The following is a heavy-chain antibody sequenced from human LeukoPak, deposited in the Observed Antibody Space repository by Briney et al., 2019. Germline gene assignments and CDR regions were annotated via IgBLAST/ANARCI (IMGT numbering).Heavy chain of an antibody. CDR2: IWYDGSNK. CDR1: GFTFSSYG. CDR3: ARDPIAVAGRGYFDY. Sequence: GGSLRLSCAASGFTFSSYGMHWVRQAPGKGLEWVAVIWYDGSNKYYADSVKGRFTISRDNSKNTLYLQMNSLRAEDTAVYYCARDPIAVAGRGYFDYWGQGTLVTVSS. J-gene: IGHJ4*02. V-gene: IGHV3-33*01. D-gene: IGHD6-19*01.